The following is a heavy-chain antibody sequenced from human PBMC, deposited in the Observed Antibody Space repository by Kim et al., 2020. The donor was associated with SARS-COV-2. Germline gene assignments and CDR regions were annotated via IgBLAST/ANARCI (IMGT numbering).Heavy chain of an antibody. Sequence: PGGSLRLSCAASGFTFSSYWMSWVRQAPGKGLEWVANIKQDGSEKYYVDSVKGRFTISRDNAKNSLYLQMNSLRAEDTAVYYCARDHTEVLRYFDWYFDYWGQGTLVTVSS. J-gene: IGHJ4*02. V-gene: IGHV3-7*01. CDR3: ARDHTEVLRYFDWYFDY. D-gene: IGHD3-9*01. CDR1: GFTFSSYW. CDR2: IKQDGSEK.